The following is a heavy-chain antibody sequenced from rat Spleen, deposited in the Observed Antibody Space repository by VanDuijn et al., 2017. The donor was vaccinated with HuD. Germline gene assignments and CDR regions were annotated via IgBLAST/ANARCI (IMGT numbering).Heavy chain of an antibody. CDR1: GFTFSSFA. CDR2: ITSGGSNT. Sequence: EVQLVESGGGLVQPGRSLKLSCAASGFTFSSFAMAWVRQAPKKGLEWVATITSGGSNTYYPDSVKGRFTISRDNAKSTLYLQMDSLRSEDTATYYCTRDLTDYWGQGVMVTVSS. D-gene: IGHD1-3*01. J-gene: IGHJ2*01. CDR3: TRDLTDY. V-gene: IGHV5-46*01.